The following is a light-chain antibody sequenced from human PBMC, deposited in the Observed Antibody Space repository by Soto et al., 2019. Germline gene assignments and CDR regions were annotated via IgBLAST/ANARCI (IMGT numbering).Light chain of an antibody. CDR3: QQRSNWPIT. J-gene: IGKJ5*01. Sequence: IVVTQSPATLSLSPGERATLSCRASQSVSSYLAWYQQKPGQAPRLLIYDASNRATGIPARFSGSGSGSDVTLTISSLEPEDFAVYYCQQRSNWPITFGQGTRLEIK. V-gene: IGKV3-11*01. CDR1: QSVSSY. CDR2: DAS.